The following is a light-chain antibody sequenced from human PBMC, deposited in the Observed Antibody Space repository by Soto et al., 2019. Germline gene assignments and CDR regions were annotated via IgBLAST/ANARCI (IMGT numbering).Light chain of an antibody. CDR3: VSYASSAARV. V-gene: IGLV2-14*01. Sequence: QSALTQPASVSGSPGQSITISCTGTGSDVGGYNYVSWYQQHPGKAPKLMIYEVSNRPSGVSNRFSGSKSGNTASLTLSGLQAEDEADYYCVSYASSAARVFGTGTKLTVL. J-gene: IGLJ1*01. CDR1: GSDVGGYNY. CDR2: EVS.